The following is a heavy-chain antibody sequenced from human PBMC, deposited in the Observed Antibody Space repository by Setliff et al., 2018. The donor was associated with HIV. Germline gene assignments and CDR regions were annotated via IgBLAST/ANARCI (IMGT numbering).Heavy chain of an antibody. J-gene: IGHJ3*02. V-gene: IGHV4-31*01. Sequence: SETLSLTCTVSGGSISSGVFYWSWIRQFPGKGLEWIGYIHYSGSTYYKPSLRSPVTMSVDTSKNQFSLKLSSVTAADTAVYYCARASAERSAVRGLAIAFDIWGQGTMVTVPS. CDR1: GGSISSGVFY. CDR2: IHYSGST. CDR3: ARASAERSAVRGLAIAFDI. D-gene: IGHD3-10*01.